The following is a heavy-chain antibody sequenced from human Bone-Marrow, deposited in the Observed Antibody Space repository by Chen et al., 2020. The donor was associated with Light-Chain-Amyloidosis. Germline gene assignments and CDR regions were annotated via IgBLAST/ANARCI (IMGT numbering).Heavy chain of an antibody. CDR3: ARRRDGYNFDY. CDR1: GYTFPNYW. J-gene: IGHJ4*02. D-gene: IGHD5-12*01. CDR2: IYPDDSDA. Sequence: EQSGPEVKKPGESLKISCKGSGYTFPNYWIGWVRQIPEKGLEWMGVIYPDDSDARYSPSFEGQVTISADKSITTAYLQWRSLKASDTAMYYCARRRDGYNFDYWGQGTLVTVSS. V-gene: IGHV5-51*01.